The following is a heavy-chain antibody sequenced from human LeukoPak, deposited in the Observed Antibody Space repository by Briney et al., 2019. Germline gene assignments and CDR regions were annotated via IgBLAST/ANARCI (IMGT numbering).Heavy chain of an antibody. D-gene: IGHD3-3*01. V-gene: IGHV4-30-4*01. CDR3: ARVWDDFWSGYYPPFDP. CDR1: GGSISSGDYY. CDR2: IYYSGST. J-gene: IGHJ5*02. Sequence: SQTLSLTCTVSGGSISSGDYYWSWIRQPPGKGLEWIGYIYYSGSTYYNPSLKSRVTISVDTSKNQFSLKLSSVTAADTAVYYCARVWDDFWSGYYPPFDPWGQGTLVTVSS.